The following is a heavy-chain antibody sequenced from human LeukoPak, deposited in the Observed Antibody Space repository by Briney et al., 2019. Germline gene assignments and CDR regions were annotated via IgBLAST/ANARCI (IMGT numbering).Heavy chain of an antibody. CDR3: ARVPLTWSVRDYYYMDV. Sequence: GGSLRLSCAASGFNFSSYAMTWVRQAPGKGVEWVSGISGKGGKTYYVDCGKGRFNIYRENSNNTVFDKMNSLRVEDTAVYYCARVPLTWSVRDYYYMDVWGKGTTVTVSS. CDR1: GFNFSSYA. CDR2: ISGKGGKT. V-gene: IGHV3-23*01. D-gene: IGHD4-17*01. J-gene: IGHJ6*03.